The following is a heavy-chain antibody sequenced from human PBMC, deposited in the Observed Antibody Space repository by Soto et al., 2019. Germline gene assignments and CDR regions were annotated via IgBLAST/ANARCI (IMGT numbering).Heavy chain of an antibody. Sequence: SVKVSFKASGGTFSSYAISWLRQAPGQGLEWMGGIIPIFGTANYAQKFQGRVTITADESTSTAYMELSSLRSEDTAVYYCARDRGYYDSSGLHWFDPWGQGTLVTVSS. V-gene: IGHV1-69*13. D-gene: IGHD3-22*01. CDR1: GGTFSSYA. CDR2: IIPIFGTA. J-gene: IGHJ5*02. CDR3: ARDRGYYDSSGLHWFDP.